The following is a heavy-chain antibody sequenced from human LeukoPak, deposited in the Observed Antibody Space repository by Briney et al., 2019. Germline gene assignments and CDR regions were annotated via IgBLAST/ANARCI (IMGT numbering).Heavy chain of an antibody. CDR3: ATDKYLAAAIWDY. CDR2: IRSDSSNQ. Sequence: GGSLRLSCAASAFRFSSYGMHWVRQAPGKGPEWVAFIRSDSSNQYYADSVKGRFTISRDNSKNTLYLQMNSLRAEDTAVYYCATDKYLAAAIWDYWGQGTLVTVSS. J-gene: IGHJ4*02. CDR1: AFRFSSYG. D-gene: IGHD6-13*01. V-gene: IGHV3-30*02.